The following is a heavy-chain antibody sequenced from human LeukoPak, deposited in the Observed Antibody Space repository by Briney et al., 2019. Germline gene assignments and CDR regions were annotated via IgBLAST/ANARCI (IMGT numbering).Heavy chain of an antibody. D-gene: IGHD2/OR15-2a*01. CDR3: VSFYETY. V-gene: IGHV3-74*01. Sequence: GGSLRLSCAASGFTFSSYWMHWVRHAPGKGLVWVSRINSDGSSTSYADSVKGRFTISKDNAKNTVYLQMNSLRAEDTAVYYCVSFYETYWGWGTLVTVSS. CDR2: INSDGSST. CDR1: GFTFSSYW. J-gene: IGHJ4*02.